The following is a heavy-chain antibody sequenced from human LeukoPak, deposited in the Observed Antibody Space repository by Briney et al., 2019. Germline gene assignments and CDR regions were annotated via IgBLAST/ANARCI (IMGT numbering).Heavy chain of an antibody. CDR1: GGSISSSSAC. J-gene: IGHJ5*02. Sequence: PSETLSLTCSVSGGSISSSSACWGWIRQSPGKGLEWIGSMYHSGTTSYNPSLRSRVTISVDTSKNHLSLKLSSVTAADTAVYYCARHDSYYDSGITARRWFDPWGQGTLVTVSS. CDR3: ARHDSYYDSGITARRWFDP. D-gene: IGHD3-22*01. V-gene: IGHV4-39*01. CDR2: MYHSGTT.